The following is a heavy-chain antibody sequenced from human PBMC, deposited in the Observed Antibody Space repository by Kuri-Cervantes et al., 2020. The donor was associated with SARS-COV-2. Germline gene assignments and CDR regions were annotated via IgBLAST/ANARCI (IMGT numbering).Heavy chain of an antibody. J-gene: IGHJ4*02. CDR1: GFTFRSYG. CDR2: IRYDGSNK. D-gene: IGHD1-1*01. CDR3: AKDHSNWNSYHFDY. Sequence: LSLTCAASGFTFRSYGMHWVRQAPGKGLEWVAFIRYDGSNKYYADSVKGRFTISRDNSKNTLYLQMNSLRAEDTAVYYCAKDHSNWNSYHFDYWGQGTLVTVSS. V-gene: IGHV3-30*02.